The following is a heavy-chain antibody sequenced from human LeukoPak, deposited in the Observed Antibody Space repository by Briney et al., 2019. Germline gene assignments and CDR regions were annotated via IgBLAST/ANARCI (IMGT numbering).Heavy chain of an antibody. J-gene: IGHJ4*02. Sequence: SETLSLTCIVSNYSISTDYYWGWIRQPPGKGLEWIGNIYSSENTYYNPSLKSRVTISADTSKNQFSLKLTSVTAADTAVYYCARMPRYYFDYWGQGTLVTVSS. CDR2: IYSSENT. V-gene: IGHV4-38-2*02. CDR3: ARMPRYYFDY. CDR1: NYSISTDYY. D-gene: IGHD2-2*01.